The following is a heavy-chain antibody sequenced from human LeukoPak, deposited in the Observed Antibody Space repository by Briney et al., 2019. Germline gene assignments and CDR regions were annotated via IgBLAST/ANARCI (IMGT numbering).Heavy chain of an antibody. D-gene: IGHD1-1*01. CDR3: ASGIVFDAFDI. CDR2: IIPIFGTA. J-gene: IGHJ3*02. V-gene: IGHV1-69*05. Sequence: SVKVSCKASGGTFSSYAISWVRQAPGQGLEWMGRIIPIFGTANYAQKFQGRVTITTDESTSTAYMQLSSLRSEDTAVYYCASGIVFDAFDIWGQGTMVTVSS. CDR1: GGTFSSYA.